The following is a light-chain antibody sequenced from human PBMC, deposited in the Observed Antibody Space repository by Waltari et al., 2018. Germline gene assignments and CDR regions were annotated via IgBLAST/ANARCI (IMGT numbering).Light chain of an antibody. CDR2: VNSDGSH. CDR3: QTGGHGTWV. CDR1: SGHSSNI. Sequence: QLVVTQSPSASASLGASVKLTCTLSSGHSSNIIAWLQQQPEKGPRYLMKVNSDGSHSRGDEIPDRFSGSSSGAERHLTISSLQAEDEADYYCQTGGHGTWVFGVGTKLTVL. J-gene: IGLJ3*02. V-gene: IGLV4-69*01.